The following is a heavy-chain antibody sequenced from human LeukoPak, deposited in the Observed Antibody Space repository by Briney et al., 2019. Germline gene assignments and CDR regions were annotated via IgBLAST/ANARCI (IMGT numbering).Heavy chain of an antibody. Sequence: GGSLRLSWAASGFTLSSYAMSWVRQAPGKGLEWVSAISGSGGSTYYADSVKGRFTISRDNSKNTLYLQMNSLRAEDTAVYYCAKDQHYGSGSYDYWGQGTLVTVSS. CDR3: AKDQHYGSGSYDY. V-gene: IGHV3-23*01. J-gene: IGHJ4*02. CDR2: ISGSGGST. CDR1: GFTLSSYA. D-gene: IGHD3-10*01.